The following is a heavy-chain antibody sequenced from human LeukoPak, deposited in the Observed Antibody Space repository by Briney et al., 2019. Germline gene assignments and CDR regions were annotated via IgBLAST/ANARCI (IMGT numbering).Heavy chain of an antibody. Sequence: SGGSLRLSCAASGFTFSDYYMSWIRQAPGKGLEWVSYISSSGSTIYYADSVKGRFTISSDNAKNSLYLQMNSLRAEDTAVYYCARVRMDYGSGSPADYWGQGTLVTVSS. CDR3: ARVRMDYGSGSPADY. J-gene: IGHJ4*02. CDR1: GFTFSDYY. D-gene: IGHD3-10*01. CDR2: ISSSGSTI. V-gene: IGHV3-11*01.